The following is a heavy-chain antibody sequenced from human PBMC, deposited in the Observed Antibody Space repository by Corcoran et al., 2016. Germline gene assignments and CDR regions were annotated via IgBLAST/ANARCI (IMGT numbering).Heavy chain of an antibody. CDR3: AGQRKEGPARD. CDR1: GGSISSSSYY. J-gene: IGHJ4*02. V-gene: IGHV4-39*01. Sequence: QLQLQESGPGLVKPSETLSLTCTVSGGSISSSSYYWGWIRQPPGKGLEWIGSIYYSGSTYYNPSLKSRVTISVDTSKNQFSLKLSAVTAADTAVYYCAGQRKEGPARDWGQGTLVTVSS. CDR2: IYYSGST.